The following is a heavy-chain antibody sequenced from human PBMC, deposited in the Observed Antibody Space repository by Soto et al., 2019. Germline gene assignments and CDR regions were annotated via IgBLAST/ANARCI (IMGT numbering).Heavy chain of an antibody. Sequence: QVQLQESGPGLVKPSETLSLTCTVSGGSVSSNNYYWSWSRQPPGKGLEWIGYIHYSGTTNYNPSRKSRVTISVDTSKNQFSLRLSSVPAADTAVYYCARDRSEYSGNDAPPSYYYYGMDVWGHGTTVTVSS. CDR1: GGSVSSNNYY. CDR3: ARDRSEYSGNDAPPSYYYYGMDV. V-gene: IGHV4-61*01. J-gene: IGHJ6*02. D-gene: IGHD5-12*01. CDR2: IHYSGTT.